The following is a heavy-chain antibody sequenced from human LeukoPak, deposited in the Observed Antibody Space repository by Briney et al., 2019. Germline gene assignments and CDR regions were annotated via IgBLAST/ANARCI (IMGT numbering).Heavy chain of an antibody. V-gene: IGHV4-30-2*01. J-gene: IGHJ4*02. CDR3: ARERGWTPFFDY. CDR2: IYHSGST. CDR1: GGSISSGGYY. D-gene: IGHD6-19*01. Sequence: SQTLSLTCTVSGGSISSGGYYWSWIRQPPGKGLEWIGYIYHSGSTYYNPSLKSRVTISVDRSKNQFSLKLTSLTAADTAVYYCARERGWTPFFDYWGQGILVTVSA.